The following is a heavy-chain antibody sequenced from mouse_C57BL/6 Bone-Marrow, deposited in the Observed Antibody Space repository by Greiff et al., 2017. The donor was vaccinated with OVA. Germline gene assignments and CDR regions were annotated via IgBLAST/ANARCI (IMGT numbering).Heavy chain of an antibody. CDR2: IDPENGDT. V-gene: IGHV14-4*01. Sequence: EVQLQQSGAELVRPGASVKLSCTASGFNIKDDYMHWVKQRPEQGLEWIGWIDPENGDTEYASKFQGKATITADTSSNTAYLQLSSLTSEDTAVYYCTSDGYEAYWGQGTLVTVSA. J-gene: IGHJ3*01. D-gene: IGHD2-2*01. CDR3: TSDGYEAY. CDR1: GFNIKDDY.